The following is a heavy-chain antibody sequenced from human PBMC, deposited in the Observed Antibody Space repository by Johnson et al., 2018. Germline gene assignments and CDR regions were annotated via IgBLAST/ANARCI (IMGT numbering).Heavy chain of an antibody. J-gene: IGHJ1*01. CDR3: ALQSGFESSRSFCHQ. V-gene: IGHV1-69*04. CDR2: ITPITGVP. Sequence: QVQLVQSGAEVKKPGSSVKVSCKATGGTFKSYAITWLRQAPGQGLEWVGIITPITGVPFYAEKLQGRVTITADKSPGTDYLELRSLTSEDTAMYYCALQSGFESSRSFCHQWAQGTLGTVAS. CDR1: GGTFKSYA. D-gene: IGHD3-22*01.